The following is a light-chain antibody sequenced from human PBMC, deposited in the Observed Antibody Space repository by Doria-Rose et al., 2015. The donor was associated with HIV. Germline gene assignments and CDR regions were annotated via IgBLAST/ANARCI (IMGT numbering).Light chain of an antibody. J-gene: IGKJ1*01. Sequence: MTQSPSSLSASVGDRVTITCRASQGISNSLAWYQQKPGKVPKLLICAASTLRSGVPSRFSGSGSGTDFTLAISSLQPEDVATYYCQKYDSAPWTFGQGTKVEI. CDR1: QGISNS. CDR2: AAS. CDR3: QKYDSAPWT. V-gene: IGKV1-27*01.